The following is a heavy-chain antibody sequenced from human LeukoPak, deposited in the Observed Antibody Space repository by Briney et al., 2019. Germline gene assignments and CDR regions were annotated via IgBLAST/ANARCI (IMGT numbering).Heavy chain of an antibody. CDR2: INWSGGST. J-gene: IGHJ4*02. D-gene: IGHD2-2*01. CDR1: GFAFDEHG. V-gene: IGHV3-20*04. Sequence: PGGSLRLSCTASGFAFDEHGMSWVRQVPGKGLEWVSGINWSGGSTGYADPLRGRFTISRDNAKTSLYLQMDSLRADDTALYYCARAPITSPFYFDYWGQGTLVTVSS. CDR3: ARAPITSPFYFDY.